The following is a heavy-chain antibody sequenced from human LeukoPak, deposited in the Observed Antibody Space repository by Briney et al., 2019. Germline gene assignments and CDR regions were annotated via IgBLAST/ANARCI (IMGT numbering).Heavy chain of an antibody. J-gene: IGHJ3*02. D-gene: IGHD2-15*01. CDR3: ARDCNPATSPDHDAFEI. CDR1: GYTFTSYG. V-gene: IGHV1-18*01. Sequence: AASVTVSCKASGYTFTSYGISWVRQAPGQGLEWMGWISAYNGNTNYAPKPQGRVTMTTDTSTSTAYMELGSLRSEDTAVYYCARDCNPATSPDHDAFEIWGQGTMVTVSS. CDR2: ISAYNGNT.